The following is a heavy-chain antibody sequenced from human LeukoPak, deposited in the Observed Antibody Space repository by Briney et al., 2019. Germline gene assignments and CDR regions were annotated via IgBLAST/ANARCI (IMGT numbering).Heavy chain of an antibody. CDR3: ATGGSGWFPYFDY. V-gene: IGHV3-30*03. Sequence: GGSLRLSCAASGFTFSSYGMPWVRQAPGKGLEWVAVISYDGSNKYYADSVKGRFTISRDNSKNTLYLQMNSLRAEDTAVYYCATGGSGWFPYFDYWGQGTLVTVSS. J-gene: IGHJ4*02. CDR2: ISYDGSNK. D-gene: IGHD6-19*01. CDR1: GFTFSSYG.